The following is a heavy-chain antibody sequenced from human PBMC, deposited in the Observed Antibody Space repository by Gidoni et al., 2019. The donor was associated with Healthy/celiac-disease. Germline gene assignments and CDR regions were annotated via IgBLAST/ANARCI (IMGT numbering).Heavy chain of an antibody. CDR1: GYSFTSYW. CDR2: IYPGDSDT. J-gene: IGHJ4*02. D-gene: IGHD2-15*01. Sequence: EVQLVQSGAEVKKPGESLKISCKGSGYSFTSYWIGWVRQMPGKGLEWMGIIYPGDSDTRYSPSFQGQVTISADKSISTAYLQWSSLKASDTAMYYCARSRVGYCSGGSCQPESVGQIDYWGQGTLVTVSS. CDR3: ARSRVGYCSGGSCQPESVGQIDY. V-gene: IGHV5-51*03.